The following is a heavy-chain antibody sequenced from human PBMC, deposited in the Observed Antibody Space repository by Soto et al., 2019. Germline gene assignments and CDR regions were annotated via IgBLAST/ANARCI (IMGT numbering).Heavy chain of an antibody. Sequence: QVQLQESGPRLVEASQTLSLTCTVSNASITSSGYYWSWVRQPPGKRLEWIGYIYHSGSTFYSPSLQSRLTISVDTSKNQFSLTLRSVTAADTAVYHCARMSGTYYVPDYWGQGPLLTVSS. CDR1: NASITSSGYY. D-gene: IGHD1-26*01. V-gene: IGHV4-31*03. J-gene: IGHJ4*02. CDR3: ARMSGTYYVPDY. CDR2: IYHSGST.